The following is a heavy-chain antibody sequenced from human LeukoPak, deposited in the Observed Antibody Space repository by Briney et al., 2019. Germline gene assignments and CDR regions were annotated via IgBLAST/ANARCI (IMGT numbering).Heavy chain of an antibody. CDR2: IRSTIGYI. D-gene: IGHD3-22*01. J-gene: IGHJ3*01. Sequence: KTGGSLRLSCAASGFTFTTYTTNWVRQAPGKGLEWVSSIRSTIGYIYYADSVKGRFTISRDNAKNSLYLQMNSLRAEDTAVYYCARGSDSSDYFTDAFDVWGQGIMVTVSS. CDR3: ARGSDSSDYFTDAFDV. V-gene: IGHV3-21*01. CDR1: GFTFTTYT.